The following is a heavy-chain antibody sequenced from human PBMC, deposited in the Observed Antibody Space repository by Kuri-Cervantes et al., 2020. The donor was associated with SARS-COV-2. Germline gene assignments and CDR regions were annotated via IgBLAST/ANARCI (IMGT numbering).Heavy chain of an antibody. V-gene: IGHV1-2*02. CDR3: ARGHENYYDSSGYYLDY. CDR1: GGTFSSYA. Sequence: ASVKVSCKASGGTFSSYAISWVRQAPGQGLEWMGWINPNSGGTNYAQKFQGRVTMTRDTSISTAYMELSSLRSDDTAVYYCARGHENYYDSSGYYLDYWGQGTLVTVSS. D-gene: IGHD3-22*01. J-gene: IGHJ4*02. CDR2: INPNSGGT.